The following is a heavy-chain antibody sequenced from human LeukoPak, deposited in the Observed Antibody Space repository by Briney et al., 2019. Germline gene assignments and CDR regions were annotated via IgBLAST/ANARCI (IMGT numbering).Heavy chain of an antibody. J-gene: IGHJ4*02. D-gene: IGHD6-13*01. V-gene: IGHV3-20*04. CDR3: ARDYEAAAGTAVVFDY. CDR2: INWNGGST. CDR1: GFTFDDYD. Sequence: PGGSLRLSCAASGFTFDDYDMSWVRQAPGKGLEWVSGINWNGGSTGYGDSVKGRFTISRDNAKNSLYLQMNSLRAEDTALYYCARDYEAAAGTAVVFDYWGQGTQVTVSS.